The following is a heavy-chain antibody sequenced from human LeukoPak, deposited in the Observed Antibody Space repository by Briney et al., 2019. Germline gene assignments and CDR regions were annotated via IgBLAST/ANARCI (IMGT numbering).Heavy chain of an antibody. Sequence: GGSLRLSCAASGFTFSSYAMHWVRQAPGKGLEWVAVILYDGSNKYYADSVKGRFTISRDNSKNTLYLQMNSLRAEDTAVYYCARGTIAVAGTSGYWGQGTLVTVSS. CDR3: ARGTIAVAGTSGY. J-gene: IGHJ4*02. CDR1: GFTFSSYA. D-gene: IGHD6-19*01. CDR2: ILYDGSNK. V-gene: IGHV3-30*04.